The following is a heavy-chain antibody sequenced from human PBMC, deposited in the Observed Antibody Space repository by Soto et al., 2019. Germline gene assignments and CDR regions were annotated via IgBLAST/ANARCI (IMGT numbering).Heavy chain of an antibody. J-gene: IGHJ1*01. D-gene: IGHD3-22*01. Sequence: EVQLVESGGGLIQPGGSLRLSCAASGFTVSSNYMSWVRQAPGKGLEWVSVIYSGGSTYYADSVKGRFTISRDNSKNTMYLQMNGLSAEDTAVYYCARDRVESGYPEYLQNWGQGTLVTVSS. CDR3: ARDRVESGYPEYLQN. CDR1: GFTVSSNY. V-gene: IGHV3-53*01. CDR2: IYSGGST.